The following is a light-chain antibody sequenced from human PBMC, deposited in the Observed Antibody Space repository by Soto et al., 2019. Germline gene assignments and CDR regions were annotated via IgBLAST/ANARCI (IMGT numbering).Light chain of an antibody. Sequence: ESVMTQSPATLSVSPGERATLYCRASQSLNRDFAWYQQRPGQSTRLLIFGASIRAAGIPARFSGSRSRKDLTITIDSLQSEDFALYYCPQYLNCPGTFGQG. J-gene: IGKJ1*01. CDR3: PQYLNCPGT. CDR2: GAS. V-gene: IGKV3-15*01. CDR1: QSLNRD.